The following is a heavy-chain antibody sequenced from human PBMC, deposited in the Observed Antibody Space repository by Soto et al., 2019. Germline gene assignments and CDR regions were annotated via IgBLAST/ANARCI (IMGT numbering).Heavy chain of an antibody. Sequence: ASLKVSCKASGYTFTSYAMHWVRQAPGQRLEWMGWINAGNGNTKYSQKFQGRVTITRDTSASTAYMELSSLRSEDTAVYYCAKYYYYDSSGYSPYFDYWGQGTLVTVSS. CDR1: GYTFTSYA. J-gene: IGHJ4*02. CDR3: AKYYYYDSSGYSPYFDY. D-gene: IGHD3-22*01. CDR2: INAGNGNT. V-gene: IGHV1-3*01.